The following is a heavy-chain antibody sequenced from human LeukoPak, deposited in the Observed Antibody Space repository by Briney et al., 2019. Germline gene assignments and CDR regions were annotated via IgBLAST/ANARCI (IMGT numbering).Heavy chain of an antibody. J-gene: IGHJ6*03. Sequence: PSQTLSLTCTVSGGSISSGSYYWSWIRQPAGKGLEWIGRIYTSGSTNYNPSLKSRVTISVDTSKNQFSLKLSSVTAADTAVYYCASRHGGGVDYYYYMDVWGKGTTVTVSS. CDR3: ASRHGGGVDYYYYMDV. CDR1: GGSISSGSYY. CDR2: IYTSGST. D-gene: IGHD3-16*01. V-gene: IGHV4-61*02.